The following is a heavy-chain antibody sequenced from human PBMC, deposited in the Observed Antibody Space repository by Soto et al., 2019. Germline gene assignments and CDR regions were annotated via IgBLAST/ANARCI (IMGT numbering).Heavy chain of an antibody. CDR2: VNPILSMS. Sequence: QVQLVQSGAELKKPGSSVKVSCKASGDTFSFYTINWVRQAPGLGLEWMGRVNPILSMSNYAQKFQGRVTMPADKSTSTAYMALSSLRSEDTAFYYCATSYGSGYRAFDYWGQGALVTVSS. CDR1: GDTFSFYT. J-gene: IGHJ4*02. V-gene: IGHV1-69*02. CDR3: ATSYGSGYRAFDY. D-gene: IGHD3-10*01.